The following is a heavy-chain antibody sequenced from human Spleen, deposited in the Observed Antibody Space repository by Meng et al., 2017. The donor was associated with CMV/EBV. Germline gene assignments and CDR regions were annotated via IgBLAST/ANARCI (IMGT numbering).Heavy chain of an antibody. CDR2: IYQSGKT. V-gene: IGHV4-38-2*02. Sequence: SETLSLTCNVSGYPIRSAYYWGWIRQPPGKGLEWIGSIYQSGKTYSNPSFMSRVTMSIDTSENQFSLNLSSVTPADTAVYYCARERRTYDYDTSGYSDLDSWGQGTLVTVSS. D-gene: IGHD3-22*01. J-gene: IGHJ4*02. CDR3: ARERRTYDYDTSGYSDLDS. CDR1: GYPIRSAYY.